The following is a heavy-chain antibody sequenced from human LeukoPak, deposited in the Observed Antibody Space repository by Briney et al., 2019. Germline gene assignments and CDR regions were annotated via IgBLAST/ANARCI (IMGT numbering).Heavy chain of an antibody. D-gene: IGHD1-14*01. CDR1: GFIFSYYS. V-gene: IGHV3-64*01. Sequence: PGGSLRRSCAASGFIFSYYSMHWVRQAPGKGLEYVSVISPDGRATYYTNSVKGRFTISRDNSKNTVYLQMDSLRDDDTAVYYCAREQPAGSTDYWGQGTLVTVSS. J-gene: IGHJ4*02. CDR3: AREQPAGSTDY. CDR2: ISPDGRAT.